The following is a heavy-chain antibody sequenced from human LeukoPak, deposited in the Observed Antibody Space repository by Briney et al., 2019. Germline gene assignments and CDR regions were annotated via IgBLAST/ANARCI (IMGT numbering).Heavy chain of an antibody. J-gene: IGHJ3*02. V-gene: IGHV3-53*01. CDR3: ARDSNILTGYPDAFDI. Sequence: GGSLRLSCAASGFTVSSNYMSWVRQAPGKGLEWVSVIYSGGSTYYADSVKGRFTISRDNSKNTLYLQMNSLRAGDTAVYYCARDSNILTGYPDAFDIWGQGTMVTVSS. D-gene: IGHD3-9*01. CDR2: IYSGGST. CDR1: GFTVSSNY.